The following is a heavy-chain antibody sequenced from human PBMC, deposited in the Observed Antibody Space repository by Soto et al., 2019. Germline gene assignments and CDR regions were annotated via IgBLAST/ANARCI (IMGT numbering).Heavy chain of an antibody. CDR3: ATANSSNLKEGFDY. J-gene: IGHJ4*01. CDR1: GFTFSSYA. D-gene: IGHD6-13*01. V-gene: IGHV3-23*01. CDR2: ISGSGGST. Sequence: EVQLLESGGGLVQPGGSLRLSCAASGFTFSSYAMSWVRQAPGKGLEWVSAISGSGGSTYYAYSVKGRFTISRDKSKNTLYLQMNSLRAEDTAVYYCATANSSNLKEGFDYWGQGTLVTVSS.